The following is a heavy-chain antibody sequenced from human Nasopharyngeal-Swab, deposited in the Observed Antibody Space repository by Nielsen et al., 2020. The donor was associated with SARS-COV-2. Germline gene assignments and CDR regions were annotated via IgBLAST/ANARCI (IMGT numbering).Heavy chain of an antibody. V-gene: IGHV1-2*05. CDR1: GYTFTGYF. Sequence: ASVKVSCKASGYTFTGYFMHWVRQAPGQGLEWMGRINPNTGGTNYPQKFQGRVTMTRDTSISTVYMELNSLRPDDTVVYYCARAYGSGSSTDSYYFDYWGQGTLVTVSS. CDR3: ARAYGSGSSTDSYYFDY. J-gene: IGHJ4*02. D-gene: IGHD3-10*01. CDR2: INPNTGGT.